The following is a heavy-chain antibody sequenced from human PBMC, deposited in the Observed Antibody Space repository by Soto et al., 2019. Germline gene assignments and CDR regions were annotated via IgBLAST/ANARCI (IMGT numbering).Heavy chain of an antibody. Sequence: GSLRLSCAASGFTFSNAWMSWVRQAPGKGLEWVGRIKSKTDGGTTDYAAPVKGRFTISRDDSKNTLYLQMNSLKTEDTAVYYCTAGMITGTQTDIWGQGTMVTVSS. J-gene: IGHJ3*02. D-gene: IGHD1-20*01. CDR2: IKSKTDGGTT. V-gene: IGHV3-15*01. CDR3: TAGMITGTQTDI. CDR1: GFTFSNAW.